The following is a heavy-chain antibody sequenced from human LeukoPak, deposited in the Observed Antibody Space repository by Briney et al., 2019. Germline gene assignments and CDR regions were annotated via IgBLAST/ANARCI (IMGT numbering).Heavy chain of an antibody. Sequence: SETLSLTCTDSGGSISSYYWSWIRQPPGKGLEWIGYIYYSGSTNYNPSLKSRVTISVDTCKNQFSLKLSSVTAADTAVYYCARDSSGYYPYNWFDPWGQGTLVTVSS. J-gene: IGHJ5*02. D-gene: IGHD3-22*01. CDR2: IYYSGST. CDR1: GGSISSYY. CDR3: ARDSSGYYPYNWFDP. V-gene: IGHV4-59*01.